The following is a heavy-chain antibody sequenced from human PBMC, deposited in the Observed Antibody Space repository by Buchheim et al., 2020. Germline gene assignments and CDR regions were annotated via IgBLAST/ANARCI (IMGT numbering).Heavy chain of an antibody. CDR1: GYTFTSYY. Sequence: QVQLVQSGAEVKKPGASVRVSCRASGYTFTSYYLHWVRQAPGQGLEWMGVINPTGRGGSGNAQSFQDRLTVTRVTSTSTVYMQLSSLTSEDTAVYYCARAGYSGATYFFDSWGQGTL. D-gene: IGHD6-19*01. J-gene: IGHJ4*02. CDR2: INPTGRGGS. V-gene: IGHV1-46*03. CDR3: ARAGYSGATYFFDS.